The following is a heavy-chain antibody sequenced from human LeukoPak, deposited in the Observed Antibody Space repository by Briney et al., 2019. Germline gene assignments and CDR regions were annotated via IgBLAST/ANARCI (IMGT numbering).Heavy chain of an antibody. CDR3: ARSDPFGEFVGFDP. D-gene: IGHD3-10*01. V-gene: IGHV4-59*12. Sequence: QPSETLSLTCTVSGGSISSYYWSWIRQPPGKGLEWIGYIYYSGSTNYNPSLKSRVTISVDTSKNQFSLKLSSVTAADTAVYYCARSDPFGEFVGFDPWGQGTLVTVSS. CDR2: IYYSGST. CDR1: GGSISSYY. J-gene: IGHJ5*02.